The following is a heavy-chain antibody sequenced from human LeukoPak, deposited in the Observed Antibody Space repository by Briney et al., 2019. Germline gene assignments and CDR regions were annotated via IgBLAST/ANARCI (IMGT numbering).Heavy chain of an antibody. CDR2: IPNDGDNQ. J-gene: IGHJ4*02. V-gene: IGHV3-30*03. Sequence: PGGSLRLSCAASGFTFSSYAMHWVRQAPGKGLEWVAAIPNDGDNQYYVDSLKGRVTVSRDNANDILYLQMNSLRAEDTAVYYCASDAMSAPGDYWGQGTLLTVSS. CDR1: GFTFSSYA. D-gene: IGHD2-2*01. CDR3: ASDAMSAPGDY.